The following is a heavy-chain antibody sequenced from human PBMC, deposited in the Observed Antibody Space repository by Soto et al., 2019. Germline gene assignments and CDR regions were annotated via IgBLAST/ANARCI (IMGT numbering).Heavy chain of an antibody. Sequence: PGESLKSSGHGSGYSFTSNWIGWVRQMPGKGLEWMGIINPADSDIKYSPSFQGQVTISADKSIGTAYLQWSSLKASDTAMYYCARHQRDDASRKIDCWGQGTLVTVYS. J-gene: IGHJ4*02. CDR2: INPADSDI. CDR1: GYSFTSNW. D-gene: IGHD3-16*01. CDR3: ARHQRDDASRKIDC. V-gene: IGHV5-51*01.